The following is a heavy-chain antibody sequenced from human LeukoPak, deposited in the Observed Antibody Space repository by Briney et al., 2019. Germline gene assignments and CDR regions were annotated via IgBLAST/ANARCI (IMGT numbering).Heavy chain of an antibody. D-gene: IGHD6-19*01. CDR1: GYTFTSYG. V-gene: IGHV1-18*01. CDR2: ISAYNGNT. CDR3: ARDYGPDSSGWYVNY. J-gene: IGHJ4*02. Sequence: GASVKVSCKASGYTFTSYGISWVRQAPGQGLEWMGWISAYNGNTNYAQKLQGRVTMTTDTSTSTAYMELRSLRSDDTAVYYCARDYGPDSSGWYVNYWGRGTLVTVSS.